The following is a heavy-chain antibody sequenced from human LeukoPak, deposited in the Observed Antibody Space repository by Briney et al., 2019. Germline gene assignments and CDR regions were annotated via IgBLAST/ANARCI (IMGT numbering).Heavy chain of an antibody. V-gene: IGHV6-1*01. Sequence: SQTLSLTCVISGDTFSSNSAAWNWIRQSPSRGLEWLGRTYYRSKCYNDYALSVRSRITINPDASRYQFSLPLNSVTPEDTAIYYCVGGSGTFDYWGEGTLVTVSS. J-gene: IGHJ4*02. D-gene: IGHD1-7*01. CDR1: GDTFSSNSAA. CDR3: VGGSGTFDY. CDR2: TYYRSKCYN.